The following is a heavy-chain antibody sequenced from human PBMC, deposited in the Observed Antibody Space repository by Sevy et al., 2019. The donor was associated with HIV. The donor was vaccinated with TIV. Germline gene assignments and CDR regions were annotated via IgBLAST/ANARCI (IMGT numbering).Heavy chain of an antibody. CDR1: GGSFSGYY. CDR3: ARGTGDSSGYYYFDY. V-gene: IGHV4-34*01. J-gene: IGHJ4*02. CDR2: INHSGST. Sequence: SETLSLTYAVHGGSFSGYYWSWIRQPPGKGLEWIGEINHSGSTNYNPSLKSRVTISVDTSKNQFSLKLSSVTAADTAVYYCARGTGDSSGYYYFDYWGQGTLVTVSS. D-gene: IGHD3-22*01.